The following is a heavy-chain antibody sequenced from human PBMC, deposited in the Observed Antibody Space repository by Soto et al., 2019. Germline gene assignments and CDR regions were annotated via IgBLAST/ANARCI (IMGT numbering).Heavy chain of an antibody. V-gene: IGHV5-10-1*03. Sequence: EVQLVQSGAEVKKPGESLRISCKGSGYSFTSYWISWVRQMPGKGLEWMGRIDPSDSYTNYSPSFQGHVTISADKSISTAYLQWSSLKASDTAMDYCARDYGIAVAGTSYDYYYGMDVWGQGTTVTVSS. CDR3: ARDYGIAVAGTSYDYYYGMDV. J-gene: IGHJ6*02. D-gene: IGHD6-19*01. CDR2: IDPSDSYT. CDR1: GYSFTSYW.